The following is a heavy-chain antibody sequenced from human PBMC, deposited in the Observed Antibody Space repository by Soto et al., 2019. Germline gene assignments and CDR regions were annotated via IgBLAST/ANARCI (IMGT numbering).Heavy chain of an antibody. CDR1: GYTFTSYY. CDR2: INPSGGST. V-gene: IGHV1-46*01. J-gene: IGHJ6*02. Sequence: GASVKVSCKASGYTFTSYYMHWVRQAPGRGLEWMGIINPSGGSTSYAQKFQGRVTMTRDTSTSTVYMELSSLRSEDTAVYYCARDLGDTAMAPYYYYYGMDVWGQGTTVTVSS. D-gene: IGHD5-18*01. CDR3: ARDLGDTAMAPYYYYYGMDV.